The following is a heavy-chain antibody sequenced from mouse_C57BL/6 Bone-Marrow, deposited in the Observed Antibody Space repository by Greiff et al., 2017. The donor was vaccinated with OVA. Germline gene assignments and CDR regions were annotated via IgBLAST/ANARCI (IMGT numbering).Heavy chain of an antibody. CDR2: IDPSDSYT. D-gene: IGHD1-1*01. CDR1: GYTFTSYW. V-gene: IGHV1-50*01. Sequence: QVQLQQPGAELVKPGASVKLSCKASGYTFTSYWMQWVKQRPGQGLEWIGEIDPSDSYTNYNHKFKGKATLTVDTSSSTAYMQLSSLTSEDSAVYYCALVTTVVAHFDYWGQGTTLTVSS. CDR3: ALVTTVVAHFDY. J-gene: IGHJ2*01.